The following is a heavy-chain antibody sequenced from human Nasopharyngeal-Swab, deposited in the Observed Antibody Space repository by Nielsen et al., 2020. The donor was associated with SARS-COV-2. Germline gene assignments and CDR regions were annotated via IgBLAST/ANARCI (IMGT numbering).Heavy chain of an antibody. Sequence: GESLKISCVGSGFTLRNYDMGWVRQAPGKGLEWVSAISGSGGSTYYADSVKGRFTISRDNSKNTLYLQMNSLRAEDTAVYYCAKDSLLTARAFDIWGQGTMVTVSS. CDR3: AKDSLLTARAFDI. CDR1: GFTLRNYD. V-gene: IGHV3-23*01. J-gene: IGHJ3*02. D-gene: IGHD3-9*01. CDR2: ISGSGGST.